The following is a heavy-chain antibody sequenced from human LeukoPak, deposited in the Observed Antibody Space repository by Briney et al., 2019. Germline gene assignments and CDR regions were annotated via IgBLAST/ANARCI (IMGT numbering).Heavy chain of an antibody. CDR3: ARATQRYCSGTTCFPYWFDT. Sequence: SETLSLTCTVSGGSISSYYWSWIRQPAGKGLEWIGYTHTSGSPDYSRSLKSRVTISLDTSKNQFSLMLSSVTAADTAVYFCARATQRYCSGTTCFPYWFDTWGQGTLATVSS. J-gene: IGHJ5*02. CDR1: GGSISSYY. D-gene: IGHD2-2*01. V-gene: IGHV4-4*09. CDR2: THTSGSP.